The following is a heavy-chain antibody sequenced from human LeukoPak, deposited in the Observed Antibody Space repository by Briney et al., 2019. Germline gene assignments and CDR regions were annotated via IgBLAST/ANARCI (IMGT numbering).Heavy chain of an antibody. J-gene: IGHJ4*02. CDR2: IRYDGSNK. V-gene: IGHV3-30*02. CDR1: GFTFSSYG. D-gene: IGHD2-2*01. Sequence: GGSLRLSCAASGFTFSSYGMHWVRQAPGKGLEWVAFIRYDGSNKYYADSVKGRFTISRDNSKNTLYLQMNSLRAEDTAVYYCAKEVPALYYFDYWGRGSLVTVSS. CDR3: AKEVPALYYFDY.